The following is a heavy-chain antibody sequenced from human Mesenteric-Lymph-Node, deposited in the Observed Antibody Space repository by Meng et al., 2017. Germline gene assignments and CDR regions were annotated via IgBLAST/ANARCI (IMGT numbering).Heavy chain of an antibody. J-gene: IGHJ4*02. CDR1: GFTFRNFA. CDR3: AKNFNFDD. CDR2: ITSSDDT. Sequence: EVRLVGAGGGLVQPGGSLSLSCAASGFTFRNFAMSWVRQSPGKGLECVSIITSSDDTYYLDSVKGRFTVSRDNSKNTLHLQMDSLSAEDTAVYYCAKNFNFDDWGRGTLVTVSS. V-gene: IGHV3-23*04.